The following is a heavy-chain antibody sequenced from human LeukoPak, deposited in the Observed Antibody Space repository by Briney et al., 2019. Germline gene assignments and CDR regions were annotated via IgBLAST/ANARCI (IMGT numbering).Heavy chain of an antibody. V-gene: IGHV4-38-2*02. D-gene: IGHD3-22*01. CDR2: IYHSGST. CDR1: GYSISSGYY. Sequence: PSETLSLTCTVSGYSISSGYYWGWIRQPPGKGLEWIGSIYHSGSTYYNPSLKSRVTISVDTSKNQFSLKLSSVTAADTAVYYCAREHYYDSSGYRTTAFDIWGQGTMVTVSS. J-gene: IGHJ3*02. CDR3: AREHYYDSSGYRTTAFDI.